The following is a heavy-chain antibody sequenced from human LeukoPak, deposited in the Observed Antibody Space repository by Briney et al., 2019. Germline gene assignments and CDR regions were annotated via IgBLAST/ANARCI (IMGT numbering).Heavy chain of an antibody. CDR1: GGTFSSYA. CDR2: IIPILGIA. D-gene: IGHD3-10*01. J-gene: IGHJ3*02. V-gene: IGHV1-69*04. CDR3: ARIRGITMVRRDAFDI. Sequence: VASVKVSCKASGGTFSSYAISWVRQAPGQGLEWMGRIIPILGIANYAQKFQGRVTITADKSTSTAYMELSSLRSEDTAVYYCARIRGITMVRRDAFDIWGQGTMVTVSS.